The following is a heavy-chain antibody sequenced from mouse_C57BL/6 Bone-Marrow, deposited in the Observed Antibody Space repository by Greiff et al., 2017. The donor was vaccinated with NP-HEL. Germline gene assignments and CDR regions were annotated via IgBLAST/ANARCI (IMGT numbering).Heavy chain of an antibody. Sequence: QVQLQQSGAELVRPGASVKLSCKASGYTFTDYYINWVKQRPGQGLEWIARIYPGSGNTYYNEKFKGKATLTAEKSSSTAYMQLSSLTSEDSAVYFCARKGDHAMDYWGQGTSVTVSS. CDR2: IYPGSGNT. D-gene: IGHD3-3*01. CDR1: GYTFTDYY. J-gene: IGHJ4*01. V-gene: IGHV1-76*01. CDR3: ARKGDHAMDY.